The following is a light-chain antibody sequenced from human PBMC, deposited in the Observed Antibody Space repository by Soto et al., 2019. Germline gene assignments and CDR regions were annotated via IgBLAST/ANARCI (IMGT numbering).Light chain of an antibody. CDR2: EVT. CDR3: SSHTSSRTDV. Sequence: QSALTQPASVSGSPGQSITISCTGISSDIGGYNSVSWYQQHPGKAPKLIIYEVTNRPSGVSNRFSGSESGNTASLTISGLQPEDEADYYCSSHTSSRTDVFGTGTQLTVL. V-gene: IGLV2-14*01. CDR1: SSDIGGYNS. J-gene: IGLJ1*01.